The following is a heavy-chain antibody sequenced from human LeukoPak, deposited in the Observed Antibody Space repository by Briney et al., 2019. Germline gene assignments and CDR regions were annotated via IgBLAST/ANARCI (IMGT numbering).Heavy chain of an antibody. CDR2: IYYSGST. CDR1: GGSISSYY. CDR3: ARDKPFYSSSFYYYYGMDV. V-gene: IGHV4-59*12. Sequence: PSETLSLTCTVSGGSISSYYWSWIRQPPGKGLEWIGYIYYSGSTNYNPSLKSRVTISVDTSKNQFSLKLSSVTAADTAVYYCARDKPFYSSSFYYYYGMDVWGQGTTVTVSS. J-gene: IGHJ6*02. D-gene: IGHD6-6*01.